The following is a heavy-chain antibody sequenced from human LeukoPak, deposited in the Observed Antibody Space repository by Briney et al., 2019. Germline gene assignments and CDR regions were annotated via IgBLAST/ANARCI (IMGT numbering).Heavy chain of an antibody. D-gene: IGHD3-22*01. CDR1: EFTFSTYA. CDR2: ISYDGSNT. CDR3: AKDPNRYDSSIYYCAY. V-gene: IGHV3-30*04. J-gene: IGHJ4*02. Sequence: GGSLRLSCAASEFTFSTYAMHWVRQAPGKGLEWVALISYDGSNTYYADSVKGRFTISRDNSKNTLYLHMNRLRAEDTAVYYCAKDPNRYDSSIYYCAYWGQGTLVTVSS.